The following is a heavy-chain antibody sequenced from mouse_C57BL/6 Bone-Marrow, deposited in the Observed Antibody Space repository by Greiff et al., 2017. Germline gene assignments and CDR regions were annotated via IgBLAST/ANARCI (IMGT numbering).Heavy chain of an antibody. J-gene: IGHJ3*01. CDR1: GYTFTSYW. V-gene: IGHV1-52*01. D-gene: IGHD2-5*01. Sequence: VQLQQPGAELVRPGSSVKLSCKASGYTFTSYWMHWVKQRPIQGLEWIGNIDPSDSETHYNQKFKDKATLTVDKSSSTAYMQLSSLTSEDSAVYYCARGYYSNSFAYWGQGTLVTVSA. CDR3: ARGYYSNSFAY. CDR2: IDPSDSET.